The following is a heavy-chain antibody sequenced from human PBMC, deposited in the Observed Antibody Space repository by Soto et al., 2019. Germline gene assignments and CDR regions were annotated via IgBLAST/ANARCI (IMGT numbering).Heavy chain of an antibody. CDR1: GATFSSYA. CDR3: ARDPSLYSSASDGNYYYYGMDV. D-gene: IGHD6-6*01. V-gene: IGHV1-69*06. CDR2: ISRIFGTA. Sequence: QVQLVQSGAEVKKPGSSVKVSCKASGATFSSYAISWVRQAPGQGIEWMGGISRIFGTANYAQKFQGRVTITADKSTSTAYMEVSSLRSEDTSVYYCARDPSLYSSASDGNYYYYGMDVWGPGNTVTGS. J-gene: IGHJ6*02.